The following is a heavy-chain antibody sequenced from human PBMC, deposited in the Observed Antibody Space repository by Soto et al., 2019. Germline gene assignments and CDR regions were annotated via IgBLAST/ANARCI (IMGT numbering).Heavy chain of an antibody. CDR3: TSPYYYDSSGHLTLSYFDY. V-gene: IGHV3-30-3*01. D-gene: IGHD3-22*01. Sequence: QVQLVESGGGVVQPGRSLRLSCAASGFTFSNYAMHWVRQAPGKGLEWVAVITYDGSNKYYADSVKGRFTISRDNSKNTLYLQMNSLRAEDTAVYYCTSPYYYDSSGHLTLSYFDYWGQGTLVTVSS. J-gene: IGHJ4*02. CDR1: GFTFSNYA. CDR2: ITYDGSNK.